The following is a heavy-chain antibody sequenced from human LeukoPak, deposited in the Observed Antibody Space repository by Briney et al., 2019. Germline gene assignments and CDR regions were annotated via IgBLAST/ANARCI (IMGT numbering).Heavy chain of an antibody. J-gene: IGHJ6*02. Sequence: GGSLRLSCAASGFTFSSYSMNWVRQAPGKGLEWVSSISSSSSYIYYADSVKGRFTISRGNAKNSLYLQMNSLRAEDTAVYYCARDIPFEGVAGTVYYYYYYGMDVWGQGTTVTVSS. D-gene: IGHD6-19*01. CDR3: ARDIPFEGVAGTVYYYYYYGMDV. CDR2: ISSSSSYI. CDR1: GFTFSSYS. V-gene: IGHV3-21*01.